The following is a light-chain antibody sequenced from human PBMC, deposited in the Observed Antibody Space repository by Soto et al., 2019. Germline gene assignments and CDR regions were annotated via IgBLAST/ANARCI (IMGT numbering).Light chain of an antibody. CDR2: DAS. J-gene: IGKJ1*01. V-gene: IGKV1-5*01. Sequence: IQVTRSPSTLTASLAAIVTITCRARQSISSWLGWYQQKPGKATKLLIYDASSLESGVPSWCSGSGSGKEFIIIISMLHHDDVANYYCQQYNNLWTFGQGTKVDIK. CDR3: QQYNNLWT. CDR1: QSISSW.